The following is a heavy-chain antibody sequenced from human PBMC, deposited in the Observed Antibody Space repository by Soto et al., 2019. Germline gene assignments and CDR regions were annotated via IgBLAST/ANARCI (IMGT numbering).Heavy chain of an antibody. Sequence: EVQLLESGGGLVQPGGSLRLSCAASGFTFSSYAMKWVRQAPGKGLEWVSLIGESGTPTYYADSVKGRFAISRDNSGNTLCLEMYSLRAEDTAVYYCARYIPGVRYYGMDVCGQGTTVTVSS. V-gene: IGHV3-23*01. CDR3: ARYIPGVRYYGMDV. CDR2: IGESGTPT. J-gene: IGHJ6*02. D-gene: IGHD5-18*01. CDR1: GFTFSSYA.